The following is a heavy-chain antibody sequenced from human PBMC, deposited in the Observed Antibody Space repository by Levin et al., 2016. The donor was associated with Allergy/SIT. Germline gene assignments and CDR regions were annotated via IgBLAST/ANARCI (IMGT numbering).Heavy chain of an antibody. CDR3: ARGRIAAAASRGLDY. CDR1: GVSISSYY. D-gene: IGHD6-13*01. Sequence: SETLSLTCTVSGVSISSYYWNWIRQPAGKGLEWIGRMSTSGSTNYNPSLNSRATMSIDTSKNQFSLRLTSVTAGDTAVYYCARGRIAAAASRGLDYWGQGSLVTVSS. CDR2: MSTSGST. J-gene: IGHJ4*02. V-gene: IGHV4-4*07.